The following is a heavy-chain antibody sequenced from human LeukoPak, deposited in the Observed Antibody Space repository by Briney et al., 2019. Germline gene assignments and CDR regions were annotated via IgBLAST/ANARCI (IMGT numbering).Heavy chain of an antibody. J-gene: IGHJ4*02. D-gene: IGHD3-9*01. Sequence: PSETLSLTCTVSGGSISSYYWSWIRQPPGKGLEWIGYIYYSGSTNYNPSLKSRVTMSVDTSKNQFSLKLSSVTAADTAVYYCARVVPVPAPLRYFDWLFDYWGQGTLVTVSS. CDR2: IYYSGST. CDR3: ARVVPVPAPLRYFDWLFDY. CDR1: GGSISSYY. V-gene: IGHV4-59*01.